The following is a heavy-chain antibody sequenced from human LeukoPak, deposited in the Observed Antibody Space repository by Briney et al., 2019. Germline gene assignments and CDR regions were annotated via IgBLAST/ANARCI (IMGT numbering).Heavy chain of an antibody. J-gene: IGHJ5*02. V-gene: IGHV4-59*08. CDR3: ARTPLWSENWFGP. Sequence: SETLSLTCTVSGGSISTYYWSWIRQPPGKGLEWIGYILYSGSTNYNPSLKSRVAISVDTSKNQFSLNLSSVTAADTAVYYCARTPLWSENWFGPWGQGTLVTVSS. CDR1: GGSISTYY. CDR2: ILYSGST. D-gene: IGHD5-18*01.